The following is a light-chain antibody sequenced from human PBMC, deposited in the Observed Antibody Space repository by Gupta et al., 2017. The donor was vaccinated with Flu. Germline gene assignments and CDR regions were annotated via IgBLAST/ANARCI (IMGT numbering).Light chain of an antibody. J-gene: IGKJ2*01. V-gene: IGKV1-39*01. CDR2: LTS. Sequence: VTITCRASQSVSSSLNWYQHKAGKVPNLLIYLTSKLQSGVPSRFSGSGSGTHFTLTISSLQPEDFASYYCQQTYTTPYTFGQGTKLGI. CDR3: QQTYTTPYT. CDR1: QSVSSS.